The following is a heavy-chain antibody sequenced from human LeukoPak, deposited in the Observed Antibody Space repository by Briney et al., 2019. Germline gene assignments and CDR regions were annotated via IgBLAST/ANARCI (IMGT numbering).Heavy chain of an antibody. J-gene: IGHJ3*02. CDR1: GGSMSGYY. CDR2: VSYSGNT. V-gene: IGHV4-59*08. CDR3: ARHIAPSLVAPDDAFDI. D-gene: IGHD3-9*01. Sequence: PSETLSLTCTVSGGSMSGYYWTWIRQPPGKGLEWIGYVSYSGNTNYNPSLENRLAISVDTSNNQFSLKLSSVTAADTAVYYCARHIAPSLVAPDDAFDIWGQGTMVTVPS.